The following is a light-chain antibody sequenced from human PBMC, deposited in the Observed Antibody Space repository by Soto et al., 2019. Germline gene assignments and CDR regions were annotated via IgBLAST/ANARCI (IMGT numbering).Light chain of an antibody. CDR3: QQRSNCPGT. CDR2: DAS. V-gene: IGKV3-11*01. Sequence: EILLTQSPATLSLSPGERATLSCRASQSVSRYLAWYQQKPGQAPRLIIYDASNSATGIPARFSGSRSGTDYPRTISSLEPEDVPVYYCQQRSNCPGTFGQGPKLESK. CDR1: QSVSRY. J-gene: IGKJ2*01.